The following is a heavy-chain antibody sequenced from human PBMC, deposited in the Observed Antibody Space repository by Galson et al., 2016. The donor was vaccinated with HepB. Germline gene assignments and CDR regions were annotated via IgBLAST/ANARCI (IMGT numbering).Heavy chain of an antibody. J-gene: IGHJ4*02. Sequence: SVKVSCKASGYIFDMYGISWVRQAPGQGLEWMRWTRVYNGETKYAEKFQGRVTMTTDTSTNTAYMELRRLRSDDTAVYYCAKSGFPVDTLTGYYDSWGQGVLVTVSS. CDR2: TRVYNGET. CDR1: GYIFDMYG. V-gene: IGHV1-18*01. D-gene: IGHD3-9*01. CDR3: AKSGFPVDTLTGYYDS.